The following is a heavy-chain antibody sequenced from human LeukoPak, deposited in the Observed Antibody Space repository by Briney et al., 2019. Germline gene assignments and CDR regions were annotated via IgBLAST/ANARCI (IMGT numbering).Heavy chain of an antibody. J-gene: IGHJ6*02. D-gene: IGHD4-17*01. V-gene: IGHV3-48*03. Sequence: GGSLRLSCAASGFTFSSYEMNWVRQAPGNGLEWLSYINYNGESIYYADSVKGRFTVSRDNARGSLSLQMNSLRGEDTAVYYCARGATVTYHGMDVWGQGTTVTVSS. CDR1: GFTFSSYE. CDR3: ARGATVTYHGMDV. CDR2: INYNGESI.